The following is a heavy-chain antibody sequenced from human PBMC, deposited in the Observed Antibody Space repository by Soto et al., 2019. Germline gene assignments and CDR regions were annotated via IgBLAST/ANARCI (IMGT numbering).Heavy chain of an antibody. V-gene: IGHV1-69*01. CDR3: GTGDSSDTGDH. Sequence: QVHLVQSGAEVKKPGSSVKVSCKASGGILSHYAVSWVRQAPGQGLEWMGGTLPISGTTDYAQKVKGRVTITADESTNTDYMELTSLRSEDTAVYYCGTGDSSDTGDHWGPGTLVTVSS. CDR2: TLPISGTT. CDR1: GGILSHYA. D-gene: IGHD6-19*01. J-gene: IGHJ4*02.